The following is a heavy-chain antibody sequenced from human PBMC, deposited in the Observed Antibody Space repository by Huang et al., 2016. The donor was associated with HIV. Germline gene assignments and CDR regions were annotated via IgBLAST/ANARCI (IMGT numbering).Heavy chain of an antibody. CDR2: IGSYSSYI. CDR1: GFAFSCYG. V-gene: IGHV3-21*02. Sequence: EVELVESGGGLVKPGGSLRLCCAASGFAFSCYGMNWFRQAPGKVLEVGAFIGSYSSYIYYADSVKGRVTSSRDNAKSSIYLQLDSLRAEDTAVYYCAYQQWLVGGLNHWGQGTLVVVSS. CDR3: AYQQWLVGGLNH. J-gene: IGHJ5*02. D-gene: IGHD6-19*01.